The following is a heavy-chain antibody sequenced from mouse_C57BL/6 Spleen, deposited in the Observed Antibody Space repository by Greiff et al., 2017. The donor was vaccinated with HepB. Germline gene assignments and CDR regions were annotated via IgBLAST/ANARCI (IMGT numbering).Heavy chain of an antibody. J-gene: IGHJ3*01. CDR1: GYTFTEYT. V-gene: IGHV1-62-2*01. CDR2: FYPGSGSI. Sequence: QVHVKQSGAELVKPGASVKLSCKASGYTFTEYTIHWVKQRSGQGLEWIGWFYPGSGSIKYNEKFKDKATLTADKSSSTVYMELSRLTSEDSAVYFCARHEEGYYGSSGAWFAYWGQGTLVTVSA. D-gene: IGHD1-1*01. CDR3: ARHEEGYYGSSGAWFAY.